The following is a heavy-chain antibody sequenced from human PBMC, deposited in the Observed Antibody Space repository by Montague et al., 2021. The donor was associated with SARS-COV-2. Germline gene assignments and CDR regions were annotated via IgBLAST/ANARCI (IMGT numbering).Heavy chain of an antibody. J-gene: IGHJ4*02. Sequence: TLSLTCTVSGASISNPTYSWGWIRQPAGKELEWIGRMFTSGSTTYNPSLKSRVTISVDTSKNQFSLRLNSVTAADTAVYYCVREGGSMTFDYWGQGILVTVVS. D-gene: IGHD1-26*01. CDR3: VREGGSMTFDY. CDR1: GASISNPTYS. CDR2: MFTSGST. V-gene: IGHV4-61*02.